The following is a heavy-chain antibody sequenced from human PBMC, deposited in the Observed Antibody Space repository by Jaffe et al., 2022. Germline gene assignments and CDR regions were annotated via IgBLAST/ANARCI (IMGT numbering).Heavy chain of an antibody. CDR1: GYTFTGYY. J-gene: IGHJ4*02. CDR2: INPNSGGT. CDR3: AREVGTTYSSSSHFDY. D-gene: IGHD6-6*01. Sequence: QVQLVQSGAEVKKPGASVKVSCKASGYTFTGYYMHWVRQAPGQGLEWMGRINPNSGGTNYAQKFQGRVTMTRDTSISTAYMELSRLRSDDTAVYYCAREVGTTYSSSSHFDYWGQGTLVTVSS. V-gene: IGHV1-2*06.